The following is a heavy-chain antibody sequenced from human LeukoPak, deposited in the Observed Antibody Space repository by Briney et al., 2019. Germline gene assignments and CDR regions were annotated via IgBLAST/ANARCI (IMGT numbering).Heavy chain of an antibody. D-gene: IGHD2-21*01. V-gene: IGHV3-30*02. J-gene: IGHJ4*02. CDR1: GFTFSSYG. CDR3: AKAIYCGGDCYYFDY. CDR2: IRYDGSNK. Sequence: PGGSLRLSCAASGFTFSSYGMHWVRQDPGKGLEWVAFIRYDGSNKYYADSVKGRFTISRDNSKNTLYLQMNSLRAEDTAVYYCAKAIYCGGDCYYFDYWGQGTLVTVSS.